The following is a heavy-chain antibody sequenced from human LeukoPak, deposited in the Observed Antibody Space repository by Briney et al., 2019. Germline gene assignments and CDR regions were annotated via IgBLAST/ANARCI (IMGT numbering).Heavy chain of an antibody. CDR2: IYSGGST. J-gene: IGHJ4*02. D-gene: IGHD3-22*01. CDR3: ARVLYDSSGHERIDY. V-gene: IGHV3-53*01. CDR1: GFTVSNNY. Sequence: GGSLRLSCAASGFTVSNNYMSWVRQAPGKGLEWVSVIYSGGSTYYADSVKGRFTISRDNSKNTLYLQMNSLRAEDTAVYYCARVLYDSSGHERIDYWGQGTLVTVSS.